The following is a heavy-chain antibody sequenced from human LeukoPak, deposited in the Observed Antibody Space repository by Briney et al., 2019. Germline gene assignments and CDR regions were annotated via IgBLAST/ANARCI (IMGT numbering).Heavy chain of an antibody. CDR3: ATYKNWVAGDV. V-gene: IGHV3-7*01. CDR1: GFTFKDYW. CDR2: INKEGNEE. J-gene: IGHJ6*02. Sequence: GGSLRLSCAASGFTFKDYWMSWVRQAPGKGPEWVANINKEGNEEHFVDSVKGRFTVSRDNAKNSLFLQMDSLRVEDTAVYYCATYKNWVAGDVWGQGTTVSVSS. D-gene: IGHD7-27*01.